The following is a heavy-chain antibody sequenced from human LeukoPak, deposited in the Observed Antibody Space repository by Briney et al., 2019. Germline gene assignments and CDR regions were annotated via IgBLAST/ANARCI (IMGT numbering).Heavy chain of an antibody. V-gene: IGHV1-2*02. D-gene: IGHD3-10*01. CDR1: GYTFTGYY. Sequence: ASVKVSCKASGYTFTGYYMHWVRQAPGQGLEWMGWINPNSGGTNYAQKFQGRVTMTRDTSISTAYMELSRLRSEDTAVYYCARAPGSFLDYYGSGSYLSYFDYWGQGTLVTVSP. J-gene: IGHJ4*02. CDR2: INPNSGGT. CDR3: ARAPGSFLDYYGSGSYLSYFDY.